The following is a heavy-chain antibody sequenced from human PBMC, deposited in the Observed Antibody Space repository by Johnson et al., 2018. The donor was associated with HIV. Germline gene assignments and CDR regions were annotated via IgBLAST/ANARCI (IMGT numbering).Heavy chain of an antibody. CDR2: ISYDGSNK. J-gene: IGHJ3*02. V-gene: IGHV3-30-3*01. CDR3: ASTSSGWFYAFDI. D-gene: IGHD6-19*01. Sequence: QVQLVESGGGVVQPGRSLRLSCAASGFTFSSYAMHWVRQAPGKGLEWVAVISYDGSNKYYADSVKGRFTISRDNSKNTLYLQMNSLRAEVTAVYYCASTSSGWFYAFDIWGQGTMVTVSS. CDR1: GFTFSSYA.